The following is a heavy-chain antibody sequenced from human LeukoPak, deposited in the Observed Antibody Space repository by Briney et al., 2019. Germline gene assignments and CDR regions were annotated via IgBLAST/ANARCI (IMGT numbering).Heavy chain of an antibody. CDR3: ARGFRITMVRGVKGWFDP. CDR2: INHSGST. CDR1: GGSFSGYY. Sequence: SETLSLTCAVYGGSFSGYYWSWIRQPPGKGLEWIGEINHSGSTNYNPSLESRVTISVDTSKNQFSLKLSSVTAADTAVYYCARGFRITMVRGVKGWFDPWGQGTLVTVSS. D-gene: IGHD3-10*01. J-gene: IGHJ5*02. V-gene: IGHV4-34*01.